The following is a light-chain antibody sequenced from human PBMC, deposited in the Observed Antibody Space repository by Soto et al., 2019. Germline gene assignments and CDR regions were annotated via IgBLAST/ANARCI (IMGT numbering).Light chain of an antibody. V-gene: IGLV2-11*01. J-gene: IGLJ2*01. CDR1: SSDVGGYNY. CDR2: DVS. Sequence: QSALTQPRSVSGSPGQSVTISCTGTSSDVGGYNYVSWYQQHQGKAPKLMIYDVSKRPSGVPDRFSGSKSGNTASLTISGLQAEDEADYYFCSYAGSYTCVVFGGGTKLTVL. CDR3: CSYAGSYTCVV.